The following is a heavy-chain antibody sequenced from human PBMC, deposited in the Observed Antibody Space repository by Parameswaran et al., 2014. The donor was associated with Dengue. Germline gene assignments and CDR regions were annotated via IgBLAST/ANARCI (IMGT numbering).Heavy chain of an antibody. CDR2: INHSGST. CDR1: GGSFSGYY. CDR3: ARVRGSGS. J-gene: IGHJ5*02. Sequence: ASETLSLTCAVYGGSFSGYYWSWIRQPPGKGLEWIGEINHSGSTNYNPSLKSRVTISVDTSKNQFSLKLSSVTAADTAVYYCARVRGSGSWGQGTLVTVSS. D-gene: IGHD3-10*01. V-gene: IGHV4-34*01.